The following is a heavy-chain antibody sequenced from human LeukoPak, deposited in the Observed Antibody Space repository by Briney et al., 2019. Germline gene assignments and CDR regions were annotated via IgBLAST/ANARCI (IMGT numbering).Heavy chain of an antibody. CDR2: IIPIFGTA. CDR3: ARVISRADSWFDP. CDR1: GGTFSSYA. J-gene: IGHJ5*02. V-gene: IGHV1-69*05. Sequence: GASVKVSCKASGGTFSSYAISWVRQAPGQGLEWMGGIIPIFGTANYAQKFQGRVTITTDESTSTAYMELSSLRSEDTAVYYCARVISRADSWFDPWGQGTLVTVSS. D-gene: IGHD3-22*01.